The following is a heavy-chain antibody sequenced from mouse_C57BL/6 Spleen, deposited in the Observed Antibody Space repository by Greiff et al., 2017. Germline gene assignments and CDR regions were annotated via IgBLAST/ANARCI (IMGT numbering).Heavy chain of an antibody. Sequence: QVQLQQSGTELVKPGASVKLSCKASGYNFTGYWMHWVKQRPGQGLEWIGNINPSNGGTKYNAKFKSKATLTVDKSSSTAYMQLSSLTSEDSAVYYGARERTRYYGNCLWFADWGQGTLVTVSA. CDR3: ARERTRYYGNCLWFAD. CDR1: GYNFTGYW. V-gene: IGHV1-53*01. D-gene: IGHD2-1*01. CDR2: INPSNGGT. J-gene: IGHJ3*01.